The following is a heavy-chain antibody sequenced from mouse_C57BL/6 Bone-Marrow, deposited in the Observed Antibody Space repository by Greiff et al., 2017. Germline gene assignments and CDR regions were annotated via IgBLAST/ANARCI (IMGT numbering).Heavy chain of an antibody. Sequence: VQLQQPGAELVRPGSSVKLSCKASGYTFTSYWMHWVKQRPIQGLEWIGNIDPSDSEPHYNQKFKDKATLTVDKSSSTAYMQLSSLTSEDSAVYYCAITTVVPYWYFDVWGTGTTVTVSS. CDR3: AITTVVPYWYFDV. J-gene: IGHJ1*03. V-gene: IGHV1-52*01. D-gene: IGHD1-1*01. CDR1: GYTFTSYW. CDR2: IDPSDSEP.